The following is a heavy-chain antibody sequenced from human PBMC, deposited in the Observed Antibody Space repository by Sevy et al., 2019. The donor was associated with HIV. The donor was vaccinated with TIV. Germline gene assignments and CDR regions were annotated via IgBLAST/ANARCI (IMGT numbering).Heavy chain of an antibody. D-gene: IGHD3-22*01. CDR2: ISYDGSNK. CDR3: ARNSGGPMIVVVITYFDY. Sequence: GGSLRLSCAASGFTFSSYAMHWVRQAPGKGLEWVAVISYDGSNKYYADSVKGRFTISRDNSKNTLYLQMNSLRAGDTAVYYCARNSGGPMIVVVITYFDYWGQGTLVTVSS. CDR1: GFTFSSYA. V-gene: IGHV3-30-3*01. J-gene: IGHJ4*02.